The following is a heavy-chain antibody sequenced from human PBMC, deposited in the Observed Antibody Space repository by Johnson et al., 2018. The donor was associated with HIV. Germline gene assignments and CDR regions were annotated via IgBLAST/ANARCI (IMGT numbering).Heavy chain of an antibody. CDR2: ISGSDGAI. J-gene: IGHJ3*02. V-gene: IGHV3-11*04. D-gene: IGHD2-8*01. CDR1: GFTFSDYY. CDR3: ARSVNAGRPFDI. Sequence: VQLVESGGGVVQPGRSLRLSCAASGFTFSDYYMSWIRQAPGKGLEWVSYISGSDGAIWYADSVKGRFTVSRDNAKNSFYLQMNSLRAEDTAVYYCARSVNAGRPFDIWGQGTLVTVSS.